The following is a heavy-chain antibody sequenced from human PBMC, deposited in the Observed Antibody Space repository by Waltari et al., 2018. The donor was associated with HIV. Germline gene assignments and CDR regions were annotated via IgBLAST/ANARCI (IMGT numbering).Heavy chain of an antibody. CDR2: IKKNGSEK. Sequence: EVQLVESGGGLVQPGGSLRLSCSASGLTFSIYGMSWPRQAPGKGPGWEANIKKNGSEKHYADSVRGRFTTSRDNTKNSLYLQMNRLRAEDTAVYYCAKYSGSYWGAHNSFDPWGQGTLVTVSS. CDR3: AKYSGSYWGAHNSFDP. J-gene: IGHJ5*02. CDR1: GLTFSIYG. V-gene: IGHV3-7*01. D-gene: IGHD1-26*01.